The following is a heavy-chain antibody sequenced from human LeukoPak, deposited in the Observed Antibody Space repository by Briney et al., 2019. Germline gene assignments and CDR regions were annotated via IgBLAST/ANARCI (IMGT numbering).Heavy chain of an antibody. CDR1: GGSFSGYC. CDR2: INHSGST. CDR3: ARMSYCSSTSCYSFTQVGYNRDRRNYYYYYGMDV. J-gene: IGHJ6*02. D-gene: IGHD2-2*01. Sequence: SETLSLTCAVYGGSFSGYCWSWIRQPPGKGLEWIGEINHSGSTNYNPSLKSRVTISVDTSKNQFSLKLSSVTAADTAVYYCARMSYCSSTSCYSFTQVGYNRDRRNYYYYYGMDVWGQGTTVTVSS. V-gene: IGHV4-34*01.